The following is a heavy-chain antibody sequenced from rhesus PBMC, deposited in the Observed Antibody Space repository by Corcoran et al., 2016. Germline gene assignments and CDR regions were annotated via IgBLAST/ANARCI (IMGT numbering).Heavy chain of an antibody. D-gene: IGHD6-25*01. V-gene: IGHV3-37*01. CDR2: ISQPSGSNT. J-gene: IGHJ4*01. CDR1: GFTFSDYW. Sequence: EVQLVESGGGLVQPGGSLRLSCVASGFTFSDYWMAWVRQATGKGLEWVYKISQPSGSNTNYLDPVKSQFTISRDNAKNTLYLQMNGLRAEDTAVYYCARRGSGSLPSYWGQGVLVTVSS. CDR3: ARRGSGSLPSY.